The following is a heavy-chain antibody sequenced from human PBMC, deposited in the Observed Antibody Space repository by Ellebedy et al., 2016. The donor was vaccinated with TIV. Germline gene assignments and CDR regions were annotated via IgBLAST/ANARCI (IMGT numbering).Heavy chain of an antibody. CDR3: TRRPGDSSSWDNWFDP. V-gene: IGHV5-51*01. CDR2: ISTADSDT. J-gene: IGHJ5*02. CDR1: GYSFTSYW. D-gene: IGHD6-13*01. Sequence: GESLKISCKVSGYSFTSYWIAWVRQMPGKGLEWMGSISTADSDTKYSPSFQGQVTMSAAKSTSTAYLQWSSLKAADTAMYYCTRRPGDSSSWDNWFDPWGRGTLVIVSS.